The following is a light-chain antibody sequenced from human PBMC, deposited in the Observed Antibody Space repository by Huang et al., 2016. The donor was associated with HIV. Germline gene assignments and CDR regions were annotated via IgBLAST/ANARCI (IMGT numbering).Light chain of an antibody. CDR1: QNIDNW. V-gene: IGKV1-5*03. Sequence: DIQMTQSPSTLSASVVDTVTIPCRASQNIDNWLAWYQQKPGTAPKALIYRASSLESGVPSRFSGGGSGTEFTLTISSLQPDDFATYYCQQYNTYSRTFGQGTKVEIK. CDR3: QQYNTYSRT. CDR2: RAS. J-gene: IGKJ1*01.